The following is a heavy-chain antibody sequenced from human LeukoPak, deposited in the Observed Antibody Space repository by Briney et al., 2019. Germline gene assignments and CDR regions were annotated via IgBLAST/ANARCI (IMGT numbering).Heavy chain of an antibody. V-gene: IGHV3-30-3*01. D-gene: IGHD6-13*01. CDR2: ISYDGSNK. Sequence: GGSLRLSCAASGVTFSSYAMHWVRQAPDKGLEWVAVISYDGSNKYYADSVKGRFTISRDNSKNTLYLQMNSLRAEDTAVYYCASPIAGHLEVDYFDYWGQGTLVTVSS. CDR1: GVTFSSYA. CDR3: ASPIAGHLEVDYFDY. J-gene: IGHJ4*02.